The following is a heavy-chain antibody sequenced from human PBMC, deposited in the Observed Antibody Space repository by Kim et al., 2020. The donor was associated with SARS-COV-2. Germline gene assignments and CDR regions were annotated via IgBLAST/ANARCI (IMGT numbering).Heavy chain of an antibody. CDR2: IYPGDSDT. CDR1: GYSFTSYW. J-gene: IGHJ4*02. CDR3: ARQTDSSGYYGDLYEYYFDY. V-gene: IGHV5-51*01. D-gene: IGHD3-22*01. Sequence: GESLKISCKGSGYSFTSYWIGWVRQMPGKGLEWMGIIYPGDSDTRYSPSFQGQVTISADKSISTAYLQWSSLKASDTAMYYCARQTDSSGYYGDLYEYYFDYWGQGTLVTVSS.